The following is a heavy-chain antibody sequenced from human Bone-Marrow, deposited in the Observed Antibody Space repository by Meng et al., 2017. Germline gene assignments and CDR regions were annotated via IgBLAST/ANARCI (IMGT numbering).Heavy chain of an antibody. D-gene: IGHD6-19*01. V-gene: IGHV3-30*04. CDR3: ARGGIAVDFDC. Sequence: GESLKISCAASEFTFDRYAMHWIRQAPGKGLEWVAAISFDGNNKYYADSVRGRSTISRDNSKNTLYLHMNSLRTEDTAVYFCARGGIAVDFDCWGLGTLVTVSS. J-gene: IGHJ4*02. CDR1: EFTFDRYA. CDR2: ISFDGNNK.